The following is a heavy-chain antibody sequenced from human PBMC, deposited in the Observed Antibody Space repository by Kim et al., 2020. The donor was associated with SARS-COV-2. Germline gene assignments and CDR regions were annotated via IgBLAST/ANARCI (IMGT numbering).Heavy chain of an antibody. CDR2: SP. J-gene: IGHJ4*02. Sequence: SPTYTPSLKRRVTIAVDTSKNQFSLKLSSVTAADTAVYYCARDLDGYKDYWGQGTLVTVSS. D-gene: IGHD5-12*01. CDR3: ARDLDGYKDY. V-gene: IGHV4-34*09.